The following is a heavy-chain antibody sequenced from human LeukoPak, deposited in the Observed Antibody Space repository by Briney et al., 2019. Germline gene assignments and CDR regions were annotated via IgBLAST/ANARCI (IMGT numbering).Heavy chain of an antibody. CDR1: GGSFSGYY. D-gene: IGHD6-6*01. V-gene: IGHV4-34*01. CDR2: INHSGST. J-gene: IGHJ6*02. CDR3: ATLRVYYYYGMDV. Sequence: KPSETLSLTSAVYGGSFSGYYWSWIRQPPGKGLEWIGEINHSGSTNYNPSLKSRVTISVDTSKNQFSMKLSSVTAADTAVYYCATLRVYYYYGMDVWGQGTTVTVSS.